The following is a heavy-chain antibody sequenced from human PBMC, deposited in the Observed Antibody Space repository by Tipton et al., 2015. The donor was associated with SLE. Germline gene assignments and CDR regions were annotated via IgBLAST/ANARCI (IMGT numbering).Heavy chain of an antibody. CDR1: GFTFSSYS. J-gene: IGHJ4*02. CDR2: ISSSGSTI. CDR3: AKAAEVFDY. V-gene: IGHV3-48*01. Sequence: SLRLSCVASGFTFSSYSMNWVRQAPGKGLEWVSYISSSGSTIDYADSVKGRFTISRDNAKNSLYLQMNSLRAEDTAVYYCAKAAEVFDYWGQGTLVTVSS.